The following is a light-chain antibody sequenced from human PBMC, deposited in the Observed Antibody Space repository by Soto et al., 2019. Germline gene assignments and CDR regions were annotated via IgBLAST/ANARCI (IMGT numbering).Light chain of an antibody. CDR3: QQYGTSPPHT. J-gene: IGKJ2*01. CDR1: QSVSSSY. Sequence: EIVLTQSPGTLSLSPGERATLSYRASQSVSSSYLAWYQQKPGQAPRLLIYGASSRATCIPDRFSGSGSGTEFTLTISRLEPEDFAVYYCQQYGTSPPHTFGQGTKLEIK. V-gene: IGKV3-20*01. CDR2: GAS.